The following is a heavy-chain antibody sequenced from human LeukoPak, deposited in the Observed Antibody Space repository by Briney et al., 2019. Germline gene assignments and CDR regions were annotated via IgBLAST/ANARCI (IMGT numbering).Heavy chain of an antibody. CDR3: ARADYYDSSGYRGYFDY. D-gene: IGHD3-22*01. Sequence: PSQTLSLTCAVSGGSISSGGYSWSWIRQPPGKGLEWIGNIYHSGSTYYNPSLKSRVTISVDRSKNQFSLKLSSVTAADTAVYYCARADYYDSSGYRGYFDYWGQGTLVTVSS. CDR2: IYHSGST. V-gene: IGHV4-30-2*01. CDR1: GGSISSGGYS. J-gene: IGHJ4*02.